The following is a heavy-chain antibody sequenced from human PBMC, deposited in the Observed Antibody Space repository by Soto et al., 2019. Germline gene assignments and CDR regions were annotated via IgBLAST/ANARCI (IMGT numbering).Heavy chain of an antibody. V-gene: IGHV1-69*04. Sequence: QVQLVQSGAEVKRPGSSVKVSCKASGDTFSFYSINWVRQAPGLGLEWMGRVNPILSMSNYAQRFQGRVTMTADKSTSTAYMELSGLRSEDTAMYYCATSYGSGHRAFDYWGQGALVTVSS. CDR2: VNPILSMS. CDR3: ATSYGSGHRAFDY. CDR1: GDTFSFYS. J-gene: IGHJ4*02. D-gene: IGHD3-10*01.